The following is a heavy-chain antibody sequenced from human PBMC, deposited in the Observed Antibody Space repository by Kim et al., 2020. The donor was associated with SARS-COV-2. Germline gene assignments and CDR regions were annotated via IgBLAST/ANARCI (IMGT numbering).Heavy chain of an antibody. CDR1: GFTFSSYS. CDR3: ARALTRPYSEVAGRNYYYYYGMDV. Sequence: GGSLRLSCAASGFTFSSYSMNWVRQAPGKGLEWVSSISSSSSYIYYADSVKGRFTISRDNAKNSLYLQMNSLRAEDTAVYYCARALTRPYSEVAGRNYYYYYGMDVWGQGTTVTVSS. CDR2: ISSSSSYI. V-gene: IGHV3-21*01. J-gene: IGHJ6*02. D-gene: IGHD6-19*01.